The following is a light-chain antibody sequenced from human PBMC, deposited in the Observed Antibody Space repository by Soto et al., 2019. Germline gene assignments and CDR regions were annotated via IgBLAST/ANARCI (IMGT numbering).Light chain of an antibody. J-gene: IGKJ1*01. V-gene: IGKV1-39*01. CDR2: LAS. Sequence: DIQMTQSPSSLSASVGDRVTITCRASQGISNHLAWYQQKPGKAPKVLIYLASNLQDGVPSRFSGSGSGTDFTLTITSLQPEDFATYYCQQSYTAPQTFGQGTKVDIK. CDR1: QGISNH. CDR3: QQSYTAPQT.